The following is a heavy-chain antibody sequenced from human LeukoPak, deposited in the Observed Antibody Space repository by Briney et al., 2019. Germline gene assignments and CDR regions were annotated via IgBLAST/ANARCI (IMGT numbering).Heavy chain of an antibody. J-gene: IGHJ4*02. V-gene: IGHV3-7*01. D-gene: IGHD5-18*01. CDR3: ARESDTAMVTRPFDY. CDR1: GFTFSTYW. Sequence: GGSLRLSCAASGFTFSTYWMTWVRQAPGKGLEWVANIKQDGSEKSYVDSVKGRFTISRDNAKYSLYLQMNSLRAEDTAVYYCARESDTAMVTRPFDYWGQGTLVTVSS. CDR2: IKQDGSEK.